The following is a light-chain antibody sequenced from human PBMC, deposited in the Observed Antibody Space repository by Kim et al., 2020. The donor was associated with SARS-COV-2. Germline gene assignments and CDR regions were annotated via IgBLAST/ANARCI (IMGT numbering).Light chain of an antibody. CDR1: LSVSRY. J-gene: IGKJ2*01. CDR3: QQRSNWPPYT. V-gene: IGKV3-11*01. Sequence: LSPGEIAALSCSAWLSVSRYLAWYQQNRGQAPRLLIYDASTGATGIPARFSGSGSGTDFTLTISGVEAEDFAVYYCQQRSNWPPYTFGQGTKLQI. CDR2: DAS.